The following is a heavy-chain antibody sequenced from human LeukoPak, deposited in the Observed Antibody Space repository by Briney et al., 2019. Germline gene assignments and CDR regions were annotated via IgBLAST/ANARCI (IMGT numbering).Heavy chain of an antibody. CDR3: ASGDYSGTKPDPIDM. CDR1: GYNFTDYY. V-gene: IGHV1-2*02. D-gene: IGHD1-26*01. CDR2: ITPNSEAT. J-gene: IGHJ3*02. Sequence: ASVKVSCKASGYNFTDYYVHWVRQAPGQGLEWMGYITPNSEATDFAQKFQGRVTMTRDTSIFTAYMELSRLTSDDTAVYYCASGDYSGTKPDPIDMWGQGTLVTVSS.